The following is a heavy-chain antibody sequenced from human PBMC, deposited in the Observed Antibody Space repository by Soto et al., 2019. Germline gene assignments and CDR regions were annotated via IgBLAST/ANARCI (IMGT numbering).Heavy chain of an antibody. J-gene: IGHJ6*02. V-gene: IGHV3-21*01. CDR1: GFDLTSSR. D-gene: IGHD2-15*01. CDR3: ATSEGDCGGGSCYNYFYYYGMDV. CDR2: ISGSGKDT. Sequence: GSLRLSCVASGFDLTSSRMNWVRQAPGKGLEWVASISGSGKDTFYRHSVKGRFAISRDSAGTSLFLRMDSVKVEDTAVYYCATSEGDCGGGSCYNYFYYYGMDVWGQGTTVTVSS.